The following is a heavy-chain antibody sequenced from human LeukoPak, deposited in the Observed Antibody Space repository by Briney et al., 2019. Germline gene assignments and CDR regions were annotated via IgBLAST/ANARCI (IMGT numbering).Heavy chain of an antibody. D-gene: IGHD6-13*01. Sequence: GGSLRLSCAASEFTFVRYAMNWVRQAPGKGLEGVSYISSSSFKIGYADSVKGRFTISRDNSKNSLYLQMASLRVEDTAVYYCVRDPSYGSSWYYYMDVWGKGTTVTVSS. CDR3: VRDPSYGSSWYYYMDV. V-gene: IGHV3-48*04. CDR2: ISSSSFKI. J-gene: IGHJ6*03. CDR1: EFTFVRYA.